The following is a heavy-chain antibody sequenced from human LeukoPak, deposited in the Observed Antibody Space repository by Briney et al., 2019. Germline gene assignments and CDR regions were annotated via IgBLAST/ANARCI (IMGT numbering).Heavy chain of an antibody. CDR1: GFTFSSYG. V-gene: IGHV3-30*18. CDR2: ISYDGSNK. CDR3: AKNTAGYTYGHFDY. J-gene: IGHJ4*01. D-gene: IGHD5-18*01. Sequence: PGGSLRLSCAASGFTFSSYGMHWVRQAPGKGLEWVAVISYDGSNKYYADSVKGRFTISRDNSKNTLYLQMNSLRAEDTAVYYCAKNTAGYTYGHFDYWGQGTLVTVSS.